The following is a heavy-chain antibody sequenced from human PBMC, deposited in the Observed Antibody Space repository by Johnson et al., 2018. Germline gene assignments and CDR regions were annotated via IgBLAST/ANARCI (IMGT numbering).Heavy chain of an antibody. J-gene: IGHJ6*03. CDR3: GKDPFGTTHYHFMDV. CDR1: GFSFSSYG. Sequence: QVQLVQSGGGVVQPGRSLRLSCAASGFSFSSYGMHWVRQAPVRGLEWMAFISYDGSHKYYAYSVKGRFTISRDNSKSTLYLQMDSLRAEDTAVYYCGKDPFGTTHYHFMDVWGKGTTVTVSS. D-gene: IGHD1-7*01. CDR2: ISYDGSHK. V-gene: IGHV3-30*18.